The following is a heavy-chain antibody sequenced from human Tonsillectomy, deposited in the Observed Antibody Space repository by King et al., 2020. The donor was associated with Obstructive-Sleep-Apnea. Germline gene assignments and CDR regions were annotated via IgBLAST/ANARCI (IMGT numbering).Heavy chain of an antibody. V-gene: IGHV3-9*01. CDR1: GFTFDDYA. Sequence: VQLVESGGGLVQPGRSLRLSCVASGFTFDDYAMHWVRQAPGKGLEWVSGISWNSGSIGYVYSVKGRFSISRDNVKKSLYLQMNSLRVEDTALYYCAKDKDSSGWYADYWGQGTLVTVSS. D-gene: IGHD6-19*01. J-gene: IGHJ4*02. CDR2: ISWNSGSI. CDR3: AKDKDSSGWYADY.